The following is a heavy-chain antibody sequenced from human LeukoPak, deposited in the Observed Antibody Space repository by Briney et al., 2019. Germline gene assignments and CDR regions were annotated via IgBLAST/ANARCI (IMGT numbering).Heavy chain of an antibody. V-gene: IGHV3-7*01. J-gene: IGHJ4*02. CDR1: VISFSVAC. CDR3: ATGRLQPAH. D-gene: IGHD5-24*01. CDR2: INEDGSVT. Sequence: GGSLRLSCVVSVISFSVACMTWVRGAPGGGLESVANINEDGSVTYFLHSVKGRFAISSDNANNSVFLQLKSLRAEDPAVYYCATGRLQPAHWGQGTLVTVSS.